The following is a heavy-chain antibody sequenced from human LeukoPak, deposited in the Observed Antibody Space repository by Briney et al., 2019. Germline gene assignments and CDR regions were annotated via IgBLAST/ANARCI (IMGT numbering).Heavy chain of an antibody. D-gene: IGHD3-10*01. CDR2: IYYSGST. Sequence: SETLSLTCTVSGGFISSYYWSWIRQPPGKGLEWIGYIYYSGSTNYNPSLKSRVTISVDTSKNQFSLKLSSVTAADTAVYYCAREGITMVRGVVTNYYYYYMDVWGKGTTVTVSS. CDR3: AREGITMVRGVVTNYYYYYMDV. CDR1: GGFISSYY. V-gene: IGHV4-59*12. J-gene: IGHJ6*03.